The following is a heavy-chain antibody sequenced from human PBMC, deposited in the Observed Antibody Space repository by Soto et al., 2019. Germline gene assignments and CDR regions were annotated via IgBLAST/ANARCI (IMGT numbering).Heavy chain of an antibody. D-gene: IGHD2-2*01. CDR3: TRFYCSSTSCLGDTNYYYYGMDV. V-gene: IGHV3-73*01. CDR1: GFTFSGSA. Sequence: GGSLRLSCAASGFTFSGSAMHWVRQASGKGLEWVGRIRSKANSYATAYAASVKGRFTISRDDSKNTAYLQMNSLKTEDTAVYYCTRFYCSSTSCLGDTNYYYYGMDVWGQGTTVTVSS. J-gene: IGHJ6*02. CDR2: IRSKANSYAT.